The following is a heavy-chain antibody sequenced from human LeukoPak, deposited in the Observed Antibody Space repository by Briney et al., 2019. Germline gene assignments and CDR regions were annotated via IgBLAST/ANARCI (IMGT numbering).Heavy chain of an antibody. V-gene: IGHV4-39*01. J-gene: IGHJ4*02. CDR2: IYYSGST. Sequence: SETLSLTCTVSGGSISSSSYYWGWIRQPPGKGLEWIGSIYYSGSTYYNPSLKSRDTISVDTSKNQFSLKLSSVTAADTAVYYCARSRYGSGPYYFDYWGQGTLVTVSS. CDR3: ARSRYGSGPYYFDY. CDR1: GGSISSSSYY. D-gene: IGHD3-10*01.